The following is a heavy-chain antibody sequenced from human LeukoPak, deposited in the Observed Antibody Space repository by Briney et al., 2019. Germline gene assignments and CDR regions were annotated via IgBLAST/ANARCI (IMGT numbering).Heavy chain of an antibody. CDR3: ARIVSSGSYGMDV. CDR2: IYYSGST. D-gene: IGHD1-14*01. Sequence: SETLSLTCTVSGGSISSYYWSWIRQPPGKGLEWIGYIYYSGSTNYNPSLKSRVTISVDTSKNQFSLKLSSVTAADTAVYYCARIVSSGSYGMDVWGQGTTVTVSS. CDR1: GGSISSYY. V-gene: IGHV4-59*08. J-gene: IGHJ6*02.